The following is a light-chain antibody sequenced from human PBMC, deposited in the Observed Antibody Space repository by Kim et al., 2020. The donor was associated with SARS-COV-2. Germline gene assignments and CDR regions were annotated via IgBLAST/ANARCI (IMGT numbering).Light chain of an antibody. CDR3: QQYGSSPLT. V-gene: IGKV3-20*01. J-gene: IGKJ4*01. Sequence: EIVLTQSPGTLSLSPGERATLSCRASQSVSNKYLAWYQQKPGQAPRLLIYGASNRATDIPDRFSGSESGTDFTLTISRLEPEDYAVYYCQQYGSSPLTFGGGTKVDIK. CDR1: QSVSNKY. CDR2: GAS.